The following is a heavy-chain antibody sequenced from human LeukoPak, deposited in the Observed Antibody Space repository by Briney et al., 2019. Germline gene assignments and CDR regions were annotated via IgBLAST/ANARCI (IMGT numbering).Heavy chain of an antibody. Sequence: ASVKVSCEASGYTFTNYYMHWVRQAPGQGLEWMGIIDPSGGSTSYSQKFQGRVTMTRDTSTSTVYMELSSLRSEDTAVYYCARDNTTTGPFDYWGQGTLVTVSS. J-gene: IGHJ4*02. CDR2: IDPSGGST. V-gene: IGHV1-46*01. CDR3: ARDNTTTGPFDY. CDR1: GYTFTNYY. D-gene: IGHD1-1*01.